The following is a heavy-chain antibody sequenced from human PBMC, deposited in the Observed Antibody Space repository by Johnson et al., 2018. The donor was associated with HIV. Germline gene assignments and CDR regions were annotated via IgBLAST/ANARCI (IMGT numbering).Heavy chain of an antibody. CDR1: GFTFDDYG. Sequence: VQLVESGGGLVQPGRSLRLSCAASGFTFDDYGMTWVRQAPGKGLEWVSGINWNGGSTGYADSVKGRFTISRDNSKNTLYLQMNSLRAEDTAVYYCARSYSSSSHDAFDIWGQGTMVTVSS. J-gene: IGHJ3*02. CDR3: ARSYSSSSHDAFDI. CDR2: INWNGGST. V-gene: IGHV3-20*04. D-gene: IGHD6-6*01.